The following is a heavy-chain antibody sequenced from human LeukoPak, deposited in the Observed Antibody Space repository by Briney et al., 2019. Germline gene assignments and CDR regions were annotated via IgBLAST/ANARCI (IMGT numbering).Heavy chain of an antibody. D-gene: IGHD3-22*01. CDR2: INRDGSER. V-gene: IGHV3-7*01. Sequence: TGGSLRLSCAASGFTFSNYWMTWVRQAPGRGLEWVANINRDGSERYYVDSVKGRFTISRDDAKSSLYLQMNSLRAEDTAVYYCAEDQYYYDSSGYLNYWGQGTLVTVSS. CDR3: AEDQYYYDSSGYLNY. CDR1: GFTFSNYW. J-gene: IGHJ4*02.